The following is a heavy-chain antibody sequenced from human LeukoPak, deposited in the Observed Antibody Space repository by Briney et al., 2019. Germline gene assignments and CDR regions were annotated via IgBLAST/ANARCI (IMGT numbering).Heavy chain of an antibody. CDR1: GFTFSNAW. J-gene: IGHJ4*02. V-gene: IGHV3-23*01. CDR2: ISGSGGGT. CDR3: APDLRGSAWSLDD. D-gene: IGHD3-16*01. Sequence: GGSRRLSCAASGFTFSNAWMSWVRQAPGKGLEWVSLISGSGGGTYFADSVKGRFTISRDNSKNTLYLQMDGLRAEDTAIYYCAPDLRGSAWSLDDWGQGTLVTVS.